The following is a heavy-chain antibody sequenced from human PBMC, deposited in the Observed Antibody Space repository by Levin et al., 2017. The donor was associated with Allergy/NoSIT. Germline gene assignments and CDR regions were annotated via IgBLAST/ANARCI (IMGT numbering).Heavy chain of an antibody. CDR1: GFTFSKYW. V-gene: IGHV3-7*01. CDR2: IKQDGSET. Sequence: RAGGSLRLSCAASGFTFSKYWMSWVRQAPGKGLEWLGNIKQDGSETYTVESVKGRFTISRDNAKNSLYLQMNSLRVEDTAVYYCVRSPYDYIWTIDYWGRGALVTVSS. J-gene: IGHJ4*02. CDR3: VRSPYDYIWTIDY. D-gene: IGHD3-16*01.